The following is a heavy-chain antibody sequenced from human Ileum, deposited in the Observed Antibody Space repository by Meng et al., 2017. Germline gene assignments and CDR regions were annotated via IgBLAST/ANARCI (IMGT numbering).Heavy chain of an antibody. J-gene: IGHJ4*02. Sequence: GESLTISCAASGFTFSSYEMNWVRQAPGKGLEWVSYISSSGSTIYYADSVKGRFTISRDNAKNSLYLQMNSLRAEDTAVYYCARHDYDSSGYYGSYYFDYWGQGTLVTVSS. CDR3: ARHDYDSSGYYGSYYFDY. D-gene: IGHD3-22*01. CDR2: ISSSGSTI. CDR1: GFTFSSYE. V-gene: IGHV3-48*03.